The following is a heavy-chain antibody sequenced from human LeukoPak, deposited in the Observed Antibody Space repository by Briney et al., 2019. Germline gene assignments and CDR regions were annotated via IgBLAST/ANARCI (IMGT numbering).Heavy chain of an antibody. CDR1: GGSISSHY. CDR2: IYYSGST. Sequence: NPSETLSLTCTVSGGSISSHYWSWIRQPPGKGLEWIGYIYYSGSTNYNPSLKSRVTISVDTSKNQFSLKLSSVTAADTAVYYCARVDILTGYLDYWGQGTLVTVSS. CDR3: ARVDILTGYLDY. D-gene: IGHD3-9*01. J-gene: IGHJ4*02. V-gene: IGHV4-59*11.